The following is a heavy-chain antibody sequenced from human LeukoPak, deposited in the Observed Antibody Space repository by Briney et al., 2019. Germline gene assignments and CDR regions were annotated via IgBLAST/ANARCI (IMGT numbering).Heavy chain of an antibody. CDR1: GGSVNNGRYY. CDR3: ARGIAAACYYWYIDL. J-gene: IGHJ2*01. V-gene: IGHV4-61*03. CDR2: VYYSGDS. D-gene: IGHD6-13*01. Sequence: SETLSLTCAVSGGSVNNGRYYWSWIRQPPGKGLEWIGYVYYSGDSVNSPSLKSRVNISVDTSKDIFSLKMNFVTAADTAMYFRARGIAAACYYWYIDLWGHGTLVSVSS.